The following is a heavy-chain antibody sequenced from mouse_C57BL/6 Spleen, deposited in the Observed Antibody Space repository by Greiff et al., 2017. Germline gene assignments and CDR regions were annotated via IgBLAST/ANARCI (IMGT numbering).Heavy chain of an antibody. CDR3: ARGDGYGHYFDY. Sequence: QVQLQQPGAELVKPGASVKLSCKASGYTFTSYWMHWVKQRPGQGLEWIGMIHPNSGSTNYNEKFKSKATLTVDKSSSTAYMQLSSLTSEDSAVYYCARGDGYGHYFDYWGQGTTLTVSS. CDR2: IHPNSGST. CDR1: GYTFTSYW. J-gene: IGHJ2*01. D-gene: IGHD2-2*01. V-gene: IGHV1-64*01.